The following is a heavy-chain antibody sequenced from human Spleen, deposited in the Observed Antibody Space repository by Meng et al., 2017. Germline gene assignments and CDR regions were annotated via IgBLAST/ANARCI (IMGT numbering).Heavy chain of an antibody. CDR3: ASGRGSYRFFDY. V-gene: IGHV4-34*01. CDR1: GGSFSDYY. D-gene: IGHD1-26*01. J-gene: IGHJ4*02. Sequence: QVQRQWLGGGLLKPSATLSLSFVVSGGSFSDYYWSWIRQPPGKGLGWIGEINNSGSTNNNPSLKSRVTISVDTSKNQFSLQLSSVTAADTAVYYCASGRGSYRFFDYWGQGTLVTVSS. CDR2: INNSGST.